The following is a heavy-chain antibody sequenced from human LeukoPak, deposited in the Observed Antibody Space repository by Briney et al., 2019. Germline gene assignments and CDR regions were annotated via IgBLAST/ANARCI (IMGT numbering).Heavy chain of an antibody. V-gene: IGHV4-4*07. Sequence: SSETLSLTCIVFGDYINNYYWSWIRQPAGRGLEWIGRIYGSGTTNYNPSLKSRVTMSVDTSKDQFSLKVRSVTAADTAVYYCARDRYDTSVDGHWFFDLWGRGTLVTVSS. CDR1: GDYINNYY. J-gene: IGHJ2*01. D-gene: IGHD3-22*01. CDR2: IYGSGTT. CDR3: ARDRYDTSVDGHWFFDL.